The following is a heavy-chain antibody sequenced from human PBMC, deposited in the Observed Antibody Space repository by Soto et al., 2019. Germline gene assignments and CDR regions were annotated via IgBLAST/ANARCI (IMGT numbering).Heavy chain of an antibody. J-gene: IGHJ5*02. CDR3: ARGHQNWFDP. CDR1: GGSFSGYY. Sequence: QVQLQQWGAGLLKPSETLSLTCAVYGGSFSGYYWSWIRQPPGKGLEWIGEINHSGSTNYNPSLKSRVTISVDTSKNQFSLKLSSVTAADTAVYYCARGHQNWFDPWGQGTLVTVSS. CDR2: INHSGST. V-gene: IGHV4-34*01.